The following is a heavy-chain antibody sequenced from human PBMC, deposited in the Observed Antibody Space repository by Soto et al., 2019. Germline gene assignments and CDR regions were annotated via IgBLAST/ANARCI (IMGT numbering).Heavy chain of an antibody. V-gene: IGHV4-59*01. CDR2: IYNSGST. CDR1: GGSIRSFS. CDR3: ARWRYVYSFDY. Sequence: PSETLSLTCSVSGGSIRSFSWSWIRQPPGRGLEWIGYIYNSGSTNYNPSLKSRVTISVDTSKNQFSLKLSSVTAVDTAVYYCARWRYVYSFDYWGQGTLVTVSS. J-gene: IGHJ4*02. D-gene: IGHD5-18*01.